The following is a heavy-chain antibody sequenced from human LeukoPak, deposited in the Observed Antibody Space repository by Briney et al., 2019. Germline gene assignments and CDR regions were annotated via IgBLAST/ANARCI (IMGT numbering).Heavy chain of an antibody. CDR2: IYHSGST. J-gene: IGHJ5*02. D-gene: IGHD2-2*01. V-gene: IGHV4-30-2*01. CDR1: GGSISSGGYY. CDR3: ARDWGYCSSTSCLYNWFDP. Sequence: SQTLSLTCTVSGGSISSGGYYWSWIRQPPGKGLEWIGYIYHSGSTYYNPSLKSRVTISVDRSKNQFSLKLSSLTAADTAVYYCARDWGYCSSTSCLYNWFDPWGQGTLVTVSS.